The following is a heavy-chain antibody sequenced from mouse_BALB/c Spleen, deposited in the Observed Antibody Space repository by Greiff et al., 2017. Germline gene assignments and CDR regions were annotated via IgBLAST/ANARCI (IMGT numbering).Heavy chain of an antibody. CDR2: IYPGNGDT. CDR1: GYTFTSYN. CDR3: AREEIYYVAWFAY. V-gene: IGHV1-12*01. J-gene: IGHJ3*01. D-gene: IGHD2-1*01. Sequence: LQQPGAELVKPGASVKMSCKASGYTFTSYNMHWVKQTPGQGLEWIGAIYPGNGDTSYNQKFKGKATLTADKSSSTAYMQLSSLTSEDSAVYYCAREEIYYVAWFAYWGQGTLVTVSA.